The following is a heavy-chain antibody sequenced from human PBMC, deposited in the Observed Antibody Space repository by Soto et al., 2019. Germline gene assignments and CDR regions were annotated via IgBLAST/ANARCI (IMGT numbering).Heavy chain of an antibody. J-gene: IGHJ6*02. Sequence: PSETLSLTCAVSGFSISNNNWWTWVRQPPGKGLEWVGDIYHTGITNYSPSLKSRVTISVDNSKNQFSLRLTSVTAADTAVYYCARSSSSGLYHYFGTDVWGQGTTVTVS. CDR1: GFSISNNNW. D-gene: IGHD6-13*01. CDR2: IYHTGIT. CDR3: ARSSSSGLYHYFGTDV. V-gene: IGHV4-4*02.